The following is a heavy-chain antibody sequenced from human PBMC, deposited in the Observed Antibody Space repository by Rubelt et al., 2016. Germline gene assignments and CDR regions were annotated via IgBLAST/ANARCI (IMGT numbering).Heavy chain of an antibody. D-gene: IGHD4-11*01. CDR3: ARQDSWYYFDH. Sequence: QVQLQESGPGLVRPSETLSLTCTVSGGSISSYYWSWIRQPPGKGLEWIGYIYYSGSTSYNPSLKSRVTISEATSKNQFSLRRGPGTAADTAVYYCARQDSWYYFDHWGQGTLVTVSS. V-gene: IGHV4-59*08. CDR1: GGSISSYY. J-gene: IGHJ4*02. CDR2: IYYSGST.